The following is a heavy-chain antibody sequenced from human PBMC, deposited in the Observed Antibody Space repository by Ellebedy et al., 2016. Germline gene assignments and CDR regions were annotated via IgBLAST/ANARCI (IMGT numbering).Heavy chain of an antibody. V-gene: IGHV4-59*08. CDR2: IYYSGST. CDR3: ARRAASSADAFDI. D-gene: IGHD6-25*01. CDR1: GGSISSYY. J-gene: IGHJ3*02. Sequence: SETLSLTCTVSGGSISSYYWSWIRQPPGKGLEWIGYIYYSGSTNYNPSLKSRVIISVDTSKNQFSLKLSSVTAADTAVYYCARRAASSADAFDIWGQGTMVTVSS.